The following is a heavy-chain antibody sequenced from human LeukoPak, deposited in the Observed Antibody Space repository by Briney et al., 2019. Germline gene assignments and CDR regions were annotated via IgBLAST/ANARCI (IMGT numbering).Heavy chain of an antibody. D-gene: IGHD6-19*01. CDR1: GYSFTSYY. CDR3: ARDRPKSVAVAGIGGYFDY. CDR2: INPGVGST. Sequence: SVKVACQASGYSFTSYYMHWVRQAPGQGLEWMGIINPGVGSTTYAQKFQGRVTVTRDTSTTTVYMELSSLRSEDTAVYYCARDRPKSVAVAGIGGYFDYWGQGTLVTVTS. V-gene: IGHV1-46*01. J-gene: IGHJ4*02.